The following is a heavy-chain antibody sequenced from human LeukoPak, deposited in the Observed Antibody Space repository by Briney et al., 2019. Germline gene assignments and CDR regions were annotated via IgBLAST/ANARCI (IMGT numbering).Heavy chain of an antibody. CDR3: AKDIVGARGGFDY. CDR2: ISGSGGST. Sequence: GGSLRLSCAASGFTFSSYAMSWVRQAPGKGLEWVSAISGSGGSTYYADFVKGRFTISRDNSKNTLYLQMNSLRAEDTAVYYCAKDIVGARGGFDYWGQGTLVTVSS. J-gene: IGHJ4*02. CDR1: GFTFSSYA. V-gene: IGHV3-23*01. D-gene: IGHD1-26*01.